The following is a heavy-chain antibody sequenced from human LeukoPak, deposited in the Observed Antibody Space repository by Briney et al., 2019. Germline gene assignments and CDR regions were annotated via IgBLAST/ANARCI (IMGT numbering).Heavy chain of an antibody. V-gene: IGHV2-70*04. CDR3: ARIRSSSWAYYFDY. CDR2: NDWDDDK. J-gene: IGHJ4*02. Sequence: ESGPTLMHPTQTLTLTCTFSGFSLSTSGMRVSWIRQPPGKALEWLSHNDWDDDKFYSTSLKPTLTISKDTSKNQVVLTMTNMDPVDTATYYCARIRSSSWAYYFDYWGQGTLVTVSS. CDR1: GFSLSTSGMR. D-gene: IGHD6-13*01.